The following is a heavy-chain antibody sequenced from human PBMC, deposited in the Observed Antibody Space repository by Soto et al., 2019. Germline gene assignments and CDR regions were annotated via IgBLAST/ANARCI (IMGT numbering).Heavy chain of an antibody. CDR3: ARSLRGVIIDFDS. CDR1: GFTFSSNA. CDR2: ISGTTDNT. Sequence: GGSLRLSCAASGFTFSSNAMSWVRQAPGKGLEWVSAISGTTDNTYYADSVKGRFTISRDNSKNTLYLQMNSLRAEDTALYYYARSLRGVIIDFDSWGLGTLVTVSS. J-gene: IGHJ4*02. V-gene: IGHV3-23*01. D-gene: IGHD3-10*01.